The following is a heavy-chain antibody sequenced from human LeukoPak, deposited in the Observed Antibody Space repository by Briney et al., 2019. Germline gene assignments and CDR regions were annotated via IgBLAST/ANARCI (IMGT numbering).Heavy chain of an antibody. V-gene: IGHV4-39*07. CDR3: VRVAYGSGSRLIDC. CDR2: VYYSGLT. CDR1: GGSINSSSYN. Sequence: KPSETLSLTCTVSGGSINSSSYNWGWIRRPPTRGPEWLASVYYSGLTYYNSSLKTRVTISVDTSKNQFSLKLRSVTAADTAVYYCVRVAYGSGSRLIDCWGQGTLVTVSS. D-gene: IGHD3-10*01. J-gene: IGHJ4*02.